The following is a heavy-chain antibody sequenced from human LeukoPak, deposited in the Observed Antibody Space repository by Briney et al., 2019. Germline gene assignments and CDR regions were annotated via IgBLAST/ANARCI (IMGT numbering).Heavy chain of an antibody. J-gene: IGHJ4*02. CDR1: GGTFSSYA. Sequence: ASVKVSCKASGGTFSSYAISWVRQAPGQGLEWMGGIIPIFGTANYAQKFQGRVTITTDESTSTAYMELSSLRSEDTAVYYCARAGEVNWNYGSNDYWGQGTLVTVSS. CDR2: IIPIFGTA. CDR3: ARAGEVNWNYGSNDY. D-gene: IGHD1-7*01. V-gene: IGHV1-69*05.